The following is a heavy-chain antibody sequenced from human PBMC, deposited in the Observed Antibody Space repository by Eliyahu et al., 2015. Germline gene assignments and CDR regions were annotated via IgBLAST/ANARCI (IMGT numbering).Heavy chain of an antibody. CDR3: AHRENGYSSGWYPSYYGMDV. CDR1: GFSLSTSGVG. Sequence: QITLKESGPTLVKPTQTLTLTCTFSGFSLSTSGVGVGWIRQPPGKALEWLALIYWDDDKRYSPSLKSRLTITKDTSKNQVVLTMTNMDPVDTATYYCAHRENGYSSGWYPSYYGMDVWGQGTTVTVSS. J-gene: IGHJ6*02. D-gene: IGHD6-19*01. CDR2: IYWDDDK. V-gene: IGHV2-5*02.